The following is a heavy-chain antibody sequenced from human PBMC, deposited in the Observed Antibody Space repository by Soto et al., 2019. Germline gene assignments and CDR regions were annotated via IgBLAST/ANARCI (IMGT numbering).Heavy chain of an antibody. CDR2: IDWDDDK. D-gene: IGHD6-13*01. Sequence: SGPTLVNPTQTLTLTCTFSGFSLSTSGMRVSWIRQPPGKALEWLARIDWDDDKLYSTSLKTRLTISKDTSKNQVVLTMTNMDPVDTATYYCARSIVAAGNRWFDPWGQGTLVTVSS. V-gene: IGHV2-70*04. CDR1: GFSLSTSGMR. CDR3: ARSIVAAGNRWFDP. J-gene: IGHJ5*02.